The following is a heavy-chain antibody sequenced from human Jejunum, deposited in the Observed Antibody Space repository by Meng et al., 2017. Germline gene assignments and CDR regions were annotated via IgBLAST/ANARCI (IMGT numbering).Heavy chain of an antibody. Sequence: QVQLQQCGAGLLKPSETLSLTCAVYEWSLNGYYWTWIRQPPGKGLEWIGVIILSGNTNYNPSLKSRVTISMDTSKNQFSLTLSSVTAADTAVYYCARGKGLFGFWGQGTLVTVSS. CDR2: IILSGNT. CDR3: ARGKGLFGF. V-gene: IGHV4-34*02. D-gene: IGHD3/OR15-3a*01. CDR1: EWSLNGYY. J-gene: IGHJ4*02.